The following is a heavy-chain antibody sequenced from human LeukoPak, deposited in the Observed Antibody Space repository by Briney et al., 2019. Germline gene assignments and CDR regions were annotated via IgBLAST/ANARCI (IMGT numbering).Heavy chain of an antibody. D-gene: IGHD6-19*01. CDR1: GFTFSSYA. CDR3: AKEIAVAGTPYFDY. CDR2: LTGSGGAP. V-gene: IGHV3-23*01. J-gene: IGHJ4*02. Sequence: GGSLRLSCAASGFTFSSYAMSWVRQAPGKGLEWVAALTGSGGAPYSADSVKGRFTISRDNSKNTVYLQMNSLRAEDTAVYYCAKEIAVAGTPYFDYWGQGTLVTVSA.